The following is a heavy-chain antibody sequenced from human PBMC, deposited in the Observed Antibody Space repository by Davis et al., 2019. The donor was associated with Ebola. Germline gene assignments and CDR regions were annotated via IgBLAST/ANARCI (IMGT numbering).Heavy chain of an antibody. CDR3: ARARGGWELLERYFDC. Sequence: PGGSLRLSCAASGFTFSSYAMSWVRQAPGKGLEWVSAISGSGGSTYYADSVKGRFTISRDNSKNTLYLQMNSLRADDTAVYYCARARGGWELLERYFDCWGQGTLVTVSS. CDR2: ISGSGGST. D-gene: IGHD1-26*01. V-gene: IGHV3-23*01. J-gene: IGHJ4*02. CDR1: GFTFSSYA.